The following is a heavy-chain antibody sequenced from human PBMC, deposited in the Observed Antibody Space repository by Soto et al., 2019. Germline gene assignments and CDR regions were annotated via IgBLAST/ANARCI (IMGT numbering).Heavy chain of an antibody. J-gene: IGHJ4*02. CDR2: ISYDGSNK. CDR1: GFTFSSYG. D-gene: IGHD1-1*01. Sequence: PGGSLRLSCAASGFTFSSYGMHWVRQAPGKGLEWVAVISYDGSNKYYADSVKGRFTISRDNSKNTLYLQMNSLRAEDTAVYYCAKSVYNWTDGFFDYWCQGILVTVSS. CDR3: AKSVYNWTDGFFDY. V-gene: IGHV3-30*18.